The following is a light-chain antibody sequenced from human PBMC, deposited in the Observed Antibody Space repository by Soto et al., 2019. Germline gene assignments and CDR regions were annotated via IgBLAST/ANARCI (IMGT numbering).Light chain of an antibody. V-gene: IGKV3-15*01. CDR1: QSVSSD. CDR3: QQYINWPRT. J-gene: IGKJ1*01. Sequence: EIVMTQSPATLSVSPGERATLSCRATQSVSSDLAWYHQKPGQAPRLLIYGASTRATGIPARFSGSGSGTEFTLTINSLQSEDFAVYYCQQYINWPRTFGQGTKVDI. CDR2: GAS.